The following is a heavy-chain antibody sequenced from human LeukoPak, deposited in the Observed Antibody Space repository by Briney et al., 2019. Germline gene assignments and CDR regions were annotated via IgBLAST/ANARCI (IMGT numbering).Heavy chain of an antibody. CDR2: IKQDGSEK. J-gene: IGHJ4*02. CDR3: ASGHYDYVWGSISPTNHFDN. Sequence: GGSLRLSCAASGFTFSSYWMSWVRQAPGKGLEWVANIKQDGSEKYYVDSVKGRFTISRDNAKNSLYLQMNSLRVEDTAVYYCASGHYDYVWGSISPTNHFDNWGQGTLVTVSS. D-gene: IGHD3-16*01. V-gene: IGHV3-7*01. CDR1: GFTFSSYW.